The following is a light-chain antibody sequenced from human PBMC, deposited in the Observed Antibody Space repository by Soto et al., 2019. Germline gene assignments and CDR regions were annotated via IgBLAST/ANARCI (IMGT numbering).Light chain of an antibody. V-gene: IGKV3-15*01. CDR2: GAS. Sequence: EIVMTQSPATLSVSPGERAILSCRASQSVSSNLAWYQQKPGQAPRLLIYGASTRATGIPARFTGSGSGTESTLTISSLQSEDFALYYCQQYNNWPPWTFGQGTKVDIK. J-gene: IGKJ1*01. CDR3: QQYNNWPPWT. CDR1: QSVSSN.